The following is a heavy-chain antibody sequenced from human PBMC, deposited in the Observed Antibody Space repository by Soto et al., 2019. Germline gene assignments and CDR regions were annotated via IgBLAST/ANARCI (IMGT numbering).Heavy chain of an antibody. Sequence: GGSLRLSCAASGFTFSSYEMNWVRQAPGKGLEWVSYISSSGSTIYYADSVKCRFTISRENGNNSLYLQMSSLRAEDTAVYYGERESAAGTGDNWGQGTLGTVSS. CDR3: ERESAAGTGDN. D-gene: IGHD6-13*01. V-gene: IGHV3-48*03. CDR1: GFTFSSYE. J-gene: IGHJ4*02. CDR2: ISSSGSTI.